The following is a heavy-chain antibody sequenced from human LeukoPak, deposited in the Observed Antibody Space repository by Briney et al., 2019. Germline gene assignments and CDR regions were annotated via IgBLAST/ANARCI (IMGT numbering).Heavy chain of an antibody. J-gene: IGHJ6*03. Sequence: ASVKVSCKASGYTFTSYDINWVRQATGQGLEWMGWMNPNSGNTGYAQKFQGRVTMTRNTSISTAYMELSSLRSEDTAVYYCARVLRAITMVRGYYYYYMDVWGKGTTVTISS. CDR3: ARVLRAITMVRGYYYYYMDV. V-gene: IGHV1-8*01. CDR1: GYTFTSYD. CDR2: MNPNSGNT. D-gene: IGHD3-10*01.